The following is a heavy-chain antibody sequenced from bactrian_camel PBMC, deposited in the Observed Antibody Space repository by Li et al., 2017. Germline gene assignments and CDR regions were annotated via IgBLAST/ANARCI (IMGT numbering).Heavy chain of an antibody. Sequence: DVQLVESGGGLVQPGGSQRLSCAVSGFTFSGADMIWVRQAPGKGLEWVSGINTGGDRTAYADSVKGRFTISRDNAKNTLYLQMNSLKTEDTGVYYCASRLFSYWGQGTQVTVS. CDR2: INTGGDRT. CDR3: ASRLFSY. J-gene: IGHJ6*01. CDR1: GFTFSGAD. D-gene: IGHD3*01. V-gene: IGHV3S40*01.